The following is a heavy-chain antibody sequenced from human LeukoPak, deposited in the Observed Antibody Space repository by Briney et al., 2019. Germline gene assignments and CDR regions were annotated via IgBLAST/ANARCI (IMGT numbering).Heavy chain of an antibody. J-gene: IGHJ3*02. CDR2: IYSGGST. D-gene: IGHD1-26*01. CDR3: ARVYSGSYDAFDI. CDR1: GFTVSSNY. Sequence: PGGSLRLSCAAPGFTVSSNYMSWVRQAPGKGLEWVSVIYSGGSTYYADSVKGQFTISRDNSKNTLYLQMNSLRAEDTAVYYCARVYSGSYDAFDIWGQGTMVTVSS. V-gene: IGHV3-53*01.